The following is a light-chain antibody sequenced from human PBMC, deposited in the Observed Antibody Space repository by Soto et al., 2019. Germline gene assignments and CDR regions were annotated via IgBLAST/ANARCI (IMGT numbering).Light chain of an antibody. J-gene: IGKJ1*01. CDR1: QSISSW. Sequence: DIQMTQSPSTLSASVGDRVTITCRASQSISSWLAWYQQKPGKAPKLPIYDASSLESGVPSRFSGSGSGTEFTLTISSLQPDDFATYYCQQYNSYSQGTFGQGTKV. V-gene: IGKV1-5*01. CDR3: QQYNSYSQGT. CDR2: DAS.